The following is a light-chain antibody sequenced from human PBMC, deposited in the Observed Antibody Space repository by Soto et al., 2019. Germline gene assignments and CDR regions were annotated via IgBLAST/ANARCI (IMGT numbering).Light chain of an antibody. J-gene: IGKJ1*01. CDR2: GAS. Sequence: DIQMTQSPSSLSASVGDRVTITCRASQSISSYLNWYQQRPGKAPKVLIYGASTLQSGVPSRFSGSGSGTELTLTISSLQPEDYATCYCQQGYSISWTLGQGTKVDSK. V-gene: IGKV1-39*01. CDR3: QQGYSISWT. CDR1: QSISSY.